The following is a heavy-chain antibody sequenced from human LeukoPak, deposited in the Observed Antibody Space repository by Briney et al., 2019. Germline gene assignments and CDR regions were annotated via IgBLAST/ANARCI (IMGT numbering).Heavy chain of an antibody. Sequence: SGTLSLTCTVSGGSISSYYWSWIRQPPGKGLEWIGYIYYNGSTNYNPSLKSRVTISVDTSKNQFSLKLSSVNAADTAVYYCAREVGYSNYFDYWGQGTLVTVPS. CDR2: IYYNGST. V-gene: IGHV4-59*01. CDR3: AREVGYSNYFDY. CDR1: GGSISSYY. D-gene: IGHD2-21*01. J-gene: IGHJ4*02.